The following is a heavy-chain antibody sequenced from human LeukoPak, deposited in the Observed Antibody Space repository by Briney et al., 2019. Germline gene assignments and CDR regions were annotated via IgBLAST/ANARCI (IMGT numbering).Heavy chain of an antibody. Sequence: SETLSLTCTVSGGSISSYYWSWIRQPPGKGLEWIGYIYYSGSTNYNPSLKSRVTISVDTSKNQFSLKLSSETAADTAVYYCASSLTTVPTFDYWGQGTLVTVSS. J-gene: IGHJ4*02. CDR3: ASSLTTVPTFDY. V-gene: IGHV4-59*01. CDR1: GGSISSYY. D-gene: IGHD4-17*01. CDR2: IYYSGST.